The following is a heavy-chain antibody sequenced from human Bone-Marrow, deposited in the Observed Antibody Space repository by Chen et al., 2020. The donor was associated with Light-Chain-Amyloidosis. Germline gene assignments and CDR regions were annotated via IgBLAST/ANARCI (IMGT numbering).Heavy chain of an antibody. CDR2: ISSSGSTI. CDR3: ARVGFYNWNVHNAFDI. CDR1: GFTFSSYE. Sequence: EVQLVESGGGLVQPGGSLRLSCAASGFTFSSYEMNWVRQAPGKGLEWVSYISSSGSTIYYADSVKCRFTISRDNAKNSLYLQMNSLRAEDTAVYYCARVGFYNWNVHNAFDIWGQGTMVTVSS. D-gene: IGHD1-1*01. V-gene: IGHV3-48*03. J-gene: IGHJ3*02.